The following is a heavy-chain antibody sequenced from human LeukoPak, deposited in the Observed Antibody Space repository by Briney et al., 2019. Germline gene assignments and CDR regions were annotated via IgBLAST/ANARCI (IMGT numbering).Heavy chain of an antibody. D-gene: IGHD3-16*01. J-gene: IGHJ5*01. CDR2: IGGSDDRI. CDR1: GFSFSNYG. V-gene: IGHV3-23*01. CDR3: ARRGTTGPHNWFDS. Sequence: PGGSLRLSCVASGFSFSNYGMTWVRQAPGRGREWVSGIGGSDDRIEYAASVRGRFAISRDNSKNTLYLQMNSLRAEDSAVYICARRGTTGPHNWFDSWGQGNLVTVSS.